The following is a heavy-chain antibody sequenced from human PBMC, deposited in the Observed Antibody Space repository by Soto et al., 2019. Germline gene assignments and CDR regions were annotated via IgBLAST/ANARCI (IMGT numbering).Heavy chain of an antibody. Sequence: QVQLVESGGGLVKPGGSLRLSCAASGFTFSDYYMSWIRQAPGKGLEWVSYISSSGSTIYYADSVKGRFTISRDNAKNSPYLQMNSLRAEDTAVYYCARDGSLAHIAVAGGGGVDYWGQGTLVTVSS. J-gene: IGHJ4*02. CDR3: ARDGSLAHIAVAGGGGVDY. CDR2: ISSSGSTI. V-gene: IGHV3-11*01. CDR1: GFTFSDYY. D-gene: IGHD6-19*01.